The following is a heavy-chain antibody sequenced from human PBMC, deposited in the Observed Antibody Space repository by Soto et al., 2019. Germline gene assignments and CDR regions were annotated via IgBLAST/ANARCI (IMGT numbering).Heavy chain of an antibody. CDR3: ARDIPPQLELRHYYYYYMDV. J-gene: IGHJ6*03. Sequence: EVQLVESGGGLVQPGGSLRLSCAASGFTFSSYSMNWVRQAPGKGLEWVSYISSSSSTIYYADSVKGRFNISIDNAKKSPYLQMNSLRAEDTAVYYCARDIPPQLELRHYYYYYMDVWGKGTTVTVSS. CDR1: GFTFSSYS. CDR2: ISSSSSTI. V-gene: IGHV3-48*01. D-gene: IGHD1-7*01.